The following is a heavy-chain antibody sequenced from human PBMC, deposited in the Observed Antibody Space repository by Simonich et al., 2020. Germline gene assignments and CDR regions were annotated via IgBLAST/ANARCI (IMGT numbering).Heavy chain of an antibody. V-gene: IGHV3-21*01. CDR2: ISSSSSYI. CDR1: GFTFSSYS. D-gene: IGHD6-19*01. Sequence: EVQLVESGGGLVKPGGSLRLSCAASGFTFSSYSMNWVRQAPGKGLEWVSSISSSSSYIYYAATVTGRFPISRDNAKNSLYLQMNSLRAEDTAVYYCARWIAVAGTGAYGMDVWGQGTTVTVSS. CDR3: ARWIAVAGTGAYGMDV. J-gene: IGHJ6*02.